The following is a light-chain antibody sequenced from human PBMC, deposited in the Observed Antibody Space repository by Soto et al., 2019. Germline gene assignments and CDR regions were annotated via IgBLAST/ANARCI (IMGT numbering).Light chain of an antibody. Sequence: DVQMTQSPSSLSASLGDRVTITCRASQTISLYLNWYQQKPGKAPKLLIATTFYLQNGVPSRFSGSRSGTDFSLTISSLQPEDFATYYCQQSYLVPETFGRGTKVDIK. CDR2: TTF. V-gene: IGKV1-39*01. CDR3: QQSYLVPET. CDR1: QTISLY. J-gene: IGKJ2*01.